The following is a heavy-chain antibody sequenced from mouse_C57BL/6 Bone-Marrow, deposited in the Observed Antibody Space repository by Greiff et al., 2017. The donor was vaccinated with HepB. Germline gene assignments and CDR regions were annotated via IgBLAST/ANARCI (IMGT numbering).Heavy chain of an antibody. CDR1: GFTFSSYA. CDR3: ARDPDWDYAMDY. V-gene: IGHV5-4*01. CDR2: ISDGGSYT. D-gene: IGHD4-1*01. J-gene: IGHJ4*01. Sequence: EVKVEESGGGLVKPGGSLKLSCAASGFTFSSYAMSWVRQTPEKRLEWVATISDGGSYTYYPDNVKGRFTISRDNAKNNLYLQMSHLKSEDTAMYYCARDPDWDYAMDYWGQGTSVTVSS.